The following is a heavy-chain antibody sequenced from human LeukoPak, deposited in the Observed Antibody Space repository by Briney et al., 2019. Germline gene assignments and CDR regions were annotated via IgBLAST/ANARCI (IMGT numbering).Heavy chain of an antibody. Sequence: PSETLSLTCTVSGYSISSGYYWSWIRQPPGKGLEWIGEINHSGSTNYSPSLKSRVTISVDTSKNQFSLKLSSVTAADTAVYYCARKRYYYGSASPGGDYWGQGTLVTVSS. CDR1: GYSISSGYY. J-gene: IGHJ4*02. V-gene: IGHV4-38-2*02. CDR2: INHSGST. CDR3: ARKRYYYGSASPGGDY. D-gene: IGHD3-10*01.